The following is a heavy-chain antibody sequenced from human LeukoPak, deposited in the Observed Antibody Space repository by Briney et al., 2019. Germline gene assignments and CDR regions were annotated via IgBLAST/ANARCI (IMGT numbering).Heavy chain of an antibody. V-gene: IGHV3-23*01. CDR1: GFTFSSYA. CDR2: ISGSGGST. D-gene: IGHD3-3*01. J-gene: IGHJ5*02. CDR3: AKGSDDFWSGYSKTYNWFDP. Sequence: GGSLRLSCAASGFTFSSYAMSWVRQAPGKGLERVSAISGSGGSTYYADSVKGRFTISRDNSKNTLYLQMNSLRAEDTAVYYCAKGSDDFWSGYSKTYNWFDPWGQGTLVTVSS.